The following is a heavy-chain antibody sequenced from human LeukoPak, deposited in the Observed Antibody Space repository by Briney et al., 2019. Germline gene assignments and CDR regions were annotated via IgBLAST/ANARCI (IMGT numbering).Heavy chain of an antibody. CDR3: ARALDYYGSGSYGDY. Sequence: GGSLRLSCAASGFTFSSYWMHWVRQAPGKGLEWVSLIYSDGITTTYADSVRGRFTISRDNAKNSLYLQMNSLRAEDTAVYYCARALDYYGSGSYGDYWGQGTLVTVSS. J-gene: IGHJ4*02. D-gene: IGHD3-10*01. CDR1: GFTFSSYW. V-gene: IGHV3-74*01. CDR2: IYSDGITT.